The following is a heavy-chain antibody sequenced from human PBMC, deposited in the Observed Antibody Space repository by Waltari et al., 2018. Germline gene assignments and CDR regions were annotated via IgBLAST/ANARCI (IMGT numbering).Heavy chain of an antibody. CDR2: VHQSVRS. D-gene: IGHD2-15*01. J-gene: IGHJ4*02. Sequence: WCWVRQSPGKGLEWIVQVHQSVRSNYNPSLESRVTVSMDTSKIQFSLRVTSVTAADTAIYYCASDRGRGLYLDSWGQGTLVTVSP. V-gene: IGHV4-4*02. CDR3: ASDRGRGLYLDS.